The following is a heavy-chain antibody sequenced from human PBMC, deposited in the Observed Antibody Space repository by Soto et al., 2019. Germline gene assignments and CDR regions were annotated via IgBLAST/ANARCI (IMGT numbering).Heavy chain of an antibody. J-gene: IGHJ3*02. CDR2: FDPEDGET. CDR1: GYTLTELS. CDR3: ATLPILTGYYTSHDAFDI. Sequence: ASVKVSCKVSGYTLTELSMHWVRQAPGKGLEWMGGFDPEDGETIYAQKFQGRATMTEDTSTDTAYMELSSLRSEDTAVYYCATLPILTGYYTSHDAFDIWGQGTMVTVSS. V-gene: IGHV1-24*01. D-gene: IGHD3-9*01.